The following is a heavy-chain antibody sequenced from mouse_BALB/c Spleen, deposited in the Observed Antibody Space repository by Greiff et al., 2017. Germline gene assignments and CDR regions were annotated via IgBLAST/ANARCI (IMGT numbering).Heavy chain of an antibody. CDR1: GYTFTSYD. J-gene: IGHJ3*01. D-gene: IGHD1-1*01. CDR3: ARTGGGSSPWFAY. V-gene: IGHV1S56*01. CDR2: IYPGDGST. Sequence: VKLMESGPELVKPGALVKISCKASGYTFTSYDINWVKQRPGQGLEWIGWIYPGDGSTKYNEKFKGKATLTADKSSSTAYMQLSSLTSENSAVYFCARTGGGSSPWFAYWGQGTLVTVSA.